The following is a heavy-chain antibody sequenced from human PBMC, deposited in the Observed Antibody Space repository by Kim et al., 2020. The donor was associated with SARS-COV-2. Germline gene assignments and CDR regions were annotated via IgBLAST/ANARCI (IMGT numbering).Heavy chain of an antibody. Sequence: GGSLRLSCAASGFTFSSYEMNWVRQAPGKGLEWVSYISSSGSTIYYADSVKGRFTISRDNAKNSLYLQMNSLRAEDTAVYYCASVVTPIAAADSWGQGTLVTVSS. CDR2: ISSSGSTI. D-gene: IGHD6-13*01. CDR1: GFTFSSYE. J-gene: IGHJ4*02. V-gene: IGHV3-48*03. CDR3: ASVVTPIAAADS.